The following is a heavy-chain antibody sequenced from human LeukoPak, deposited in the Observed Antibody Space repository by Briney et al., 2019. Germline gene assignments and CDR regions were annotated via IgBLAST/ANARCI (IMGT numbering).Heavy chain of an antibody. D-gene: IGHD2-15*01. V-gene: IGHV3-21*01. J-gene: IGHJ4*02. CDR1: GFTFSSYT. Sequence: GGSLRLSCSASGFTFSSYTINWVRQAPGKGLEWVSSISSTSTYIYYSDSVKGRFTISRDNAKNSLYLQMNSLRAEDTAVYYCARDLGGWYFDYWGQGTLVTVSS. CDR2: ISSTSTYI. CDR3: ARDLGGWYFDY.